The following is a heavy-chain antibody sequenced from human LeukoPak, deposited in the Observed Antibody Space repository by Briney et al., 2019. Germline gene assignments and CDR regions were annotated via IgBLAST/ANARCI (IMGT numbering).Heavy chain of an antibody. V-gene: IGHV3-30*02. Sequence: GGSLRLSCAASRFTFSSYGMHWVRQTPGKGLERVAFIRHDGSYKLYVDSVKGRFTVSRDHSKDTVYLKMNSLRTEDTAVFYCAKYRDSSDYRRDFDYWGRGTLVTVSS. CDR2: IRHDGSYK. CDR1: RFTFSSYG. CDR3: AKYRDSSDYRRDFDY. D-gene: IGHD3-22*01. J-gene: IGHJ4*02.